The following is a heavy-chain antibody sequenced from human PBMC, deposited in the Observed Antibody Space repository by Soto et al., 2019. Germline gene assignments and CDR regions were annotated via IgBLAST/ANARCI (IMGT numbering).Heavy chain of an antibody. CDR3: ARRYGGNFDY. J-gene: IGHJ4*02. CDR2: IYYSGST. V-gene: IGHV4-59*01. Sequence: QVQLKESGPGLVKTSETLSLTCTVSGGSISSYYWSWIRQPPGKGLEWIGYIYYSGSTNYNPSLQSRVTILVDTSKNQFSLKLSSVTAADTAVYYCARRYGGNFDYWGQGTLVTVSS. CDR1: GGSISSYY. D-gene: IGHD3-16*01.